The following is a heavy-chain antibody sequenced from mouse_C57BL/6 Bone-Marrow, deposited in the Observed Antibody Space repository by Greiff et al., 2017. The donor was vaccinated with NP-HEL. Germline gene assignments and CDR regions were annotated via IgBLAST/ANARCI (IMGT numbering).Heavy chain of an antibody. CDR1: GYTFTDYY. CDR2: INPYNGGT. Sequence: VQLQQSGPVLVKPGASVKMSCKASGYTFTDYYMNWVKQSHGKSLEWIGVINPYNGGTSYNPKFKGKATLTVDKSSSTAYMELNSLTSEDSAVYYCCGPGWLLCAYWGQGTLVTVSA. D-gene: IGHD2-3*01. V-gene: IGHV1-19*01. CDR3: CGPGWLLCAY. J-gene: IGHJ3*01.